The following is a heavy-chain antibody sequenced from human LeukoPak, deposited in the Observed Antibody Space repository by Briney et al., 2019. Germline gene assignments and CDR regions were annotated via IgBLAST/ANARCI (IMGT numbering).Heavy chain of an antibody. D-gene: IGHD3-10*01. Sequence: SETLSLTCTVSGVSISSSSYYWGWLRQPPGQGLVWIGSIYYSGSTYYNPSLKSPVTISAYTSKNQFALKLSSVTAADRGVYYCARDRRGVIHGYYFDYWGQGAMVGVSS. CDR2: IYYSGST. CDR1: GVSISSSSYY. V-gene: IGHV4-39*02. CDR3: ARDRRGVIHGYYFDY. J-gene: IGHJ4*02.